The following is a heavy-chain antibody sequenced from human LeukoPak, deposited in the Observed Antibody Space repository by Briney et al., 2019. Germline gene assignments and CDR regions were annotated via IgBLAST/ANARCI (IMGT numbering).Heavy chain of an antibody. D-gene: IGHD3-10*01. CDR3: ARHIWFGESGGMDV. CDR2: IYPGDYHT. V-gene: IGHV5-51*01. Sequence: GESLKISCKGSGYSFTSYLIGWVRQMPGKGLELMGIIYPGDYHTRYSPSFQDQLTISADKSISTAYLQWSSLKASDTAMYYCARHIWFGESGGMDVWGQGTTVTVSS. CDR1: GYSFTSYL. J-gene: IGHJ6*02.